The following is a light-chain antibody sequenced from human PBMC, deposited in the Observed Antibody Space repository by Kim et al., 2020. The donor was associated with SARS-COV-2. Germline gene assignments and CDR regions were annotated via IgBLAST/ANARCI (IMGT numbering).Light chain of an antibody. CDR3: QQSETWPYS. Sequence: DIQMTQSPSTLSASVGDRVTITCRASQTISRSLAWCQQKPGKAPKPLIYDASSLENGVPSRFSGSGSGTEFTLTISSLQPDDFATYYCQQSETWPYSCGQGTRLEI. CDR2: DAS. J-gene: IGKJ2*03. CDR1: QTISRS. V-gene: IGKV1-5*01.